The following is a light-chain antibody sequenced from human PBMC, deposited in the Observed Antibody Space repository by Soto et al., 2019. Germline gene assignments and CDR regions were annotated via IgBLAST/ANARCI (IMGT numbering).Light chain of an antibody. CDR1: QSVSTN. V-gene: IGKV3-15*01. CDR2: GAS. J-gene: IGKJ5*01. CDR3: QQTNSFPFT. Sequence: EIVMTQSPATLAVSPGERATLSCRTSQSVSTNLAWYQQIPGQAPRLLIYGASTRATGIPARFSGSGSGTEFTLTISGLQPEDFATYYCQQTNSFPFTFGQGTRLEIK.